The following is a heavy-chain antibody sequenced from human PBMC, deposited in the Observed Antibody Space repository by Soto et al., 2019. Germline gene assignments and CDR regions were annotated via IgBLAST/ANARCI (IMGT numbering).Heavy chain of an antibody. J-gene: IGHJ4*02. CDR3: SRLTNARPGDD. D-gene: IGHD2-2*01. Sequence: SETLSLTCTVSGGSITSSNYHWGWSRQPPGKGLEWIGTIYYSGNTYYNPSLKSRVTMSMDASKNQFSLTLSSVAVADTAVYYCSRLTNARPGDDWGQGTLVTVSS. V-gene: IGHV4-39*01. CDR1: GGSITSSNYH. CDR2: IYYSGNT.